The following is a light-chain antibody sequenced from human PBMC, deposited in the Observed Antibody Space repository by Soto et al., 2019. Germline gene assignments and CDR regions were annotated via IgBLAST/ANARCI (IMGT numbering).Light chain of an antibody. CDR1: QSVSSD. V-gene: IGKV3-15*01. J-gene: IGKJ4*01. Sequence: EVVMTQSPATLSVSPGERATLSCRASQSVSSDLAWYQHKPGQAPRLLIYGASMRATGIPARFSGSGSGTEFTLTISRLQSEDFAVYYCQQYNNWPPLTFGGGTKVDLK. CDR2: GAS. CDR3: QQYNNWPPLT.